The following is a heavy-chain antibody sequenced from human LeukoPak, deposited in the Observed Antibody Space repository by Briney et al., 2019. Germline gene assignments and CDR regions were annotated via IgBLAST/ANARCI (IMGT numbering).Heavy chain of an antibody. CDR3: ARGGYCSSTSCYSCDY. CDR2: ISAYNGNT. Sequence: ASVKVSRKASGYTFTSYGISWVRQAPGQGLEWMGWISAYNGNTNYAQKLQGRVTMTTDTSTSTAYMELRSLRSDDTAVYYCARGGYCSSTSCYSCDYWGQGTLVTVSS. CDR1: GYTFTSYG. D-gene: IGHD2-2*01. J-gene: IGHJ4*02. V-gene: IGHV1-18*01.